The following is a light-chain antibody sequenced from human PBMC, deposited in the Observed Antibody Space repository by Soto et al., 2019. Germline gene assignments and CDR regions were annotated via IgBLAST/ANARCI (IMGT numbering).Light chain of an antibody. CDR3: SSYTSSSTYV. J-gene: IGLJ1*01. Sequence: QSVLTQPASASGSPGQSITMSCTGTSSDVGGYNYVSWYQQHPGKAPKLMIYEVSNRPSGVSNRFSGSKSGNTASLTISGLQAEDEADYYCSSYTSSSTYVFGTGTKVTVL. V-gene: IGLV2-14*01. CDR2: EVS. CDR1: SSDVGGYNY.